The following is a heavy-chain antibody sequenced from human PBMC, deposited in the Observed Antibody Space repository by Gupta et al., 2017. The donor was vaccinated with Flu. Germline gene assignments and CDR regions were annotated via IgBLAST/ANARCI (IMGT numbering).Heavy chain of an antibody. CDR3: ARVPYSGYSTFDP. CDR2: INTDGSTT. CDR1: GFPFSRYW. D-gene: IGHD4-11*01. J-gene: IGHJ5*02. V-gene: IGHV3-74*01. Sequence: EVQLVESGGGLVQPGGSLRLSCAAYGFPFSRYWMHWVRQTQGKWLVWISRINTDGSTTNYADSLKDRFTISRDNAKNTLYLQMNSLRVEDTAVYYCARVPYSGYSTFDPWGQGTLVTVSS.